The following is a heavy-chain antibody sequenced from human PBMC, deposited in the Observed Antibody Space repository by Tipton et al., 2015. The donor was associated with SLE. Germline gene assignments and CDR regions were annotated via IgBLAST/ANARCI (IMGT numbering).Heavy chain of an antibody. V-gene: IGHV4-38-2*02. Sequence: TLSLTCTVSGDSFSSGYDWGWIRQPPWNGLEWIGSIYHGASTYYNPYLKSRVTISVDTSKNEFSLKLSSVTAADSAVYYCASQPLYGSGSPPYFDNWGQGTLVTVSS. CDR3: ASQPLYGSGSPPYFDN. D-gene: IGHD3-10*01. CDR1: GDSFSSGYD. J-gene: IGHJ4*02. CDR2: IYHGAST.